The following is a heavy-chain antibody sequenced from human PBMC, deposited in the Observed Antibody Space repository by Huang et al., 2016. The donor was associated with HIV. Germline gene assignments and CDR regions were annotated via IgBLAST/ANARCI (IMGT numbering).Heavy chain of an antibody. CDR2: IYYKGST. Sequence: QLLLQESGPGLVKPSEALALTCAVSGGSIRSSDYHWGWLRQPPGKGLEWIGSIYYKGSTHYSPSLKRRVTIAVDTSKNLFFLNLTSMTAADTAVYYCARHREGPVAYYSGWGSHLNYMDVWGRGRTVVVSS. J-gene: IGHJ6*03. D-gene: IGHD3-10*01. CDR3: ARHREGPVAYYSGWGSHLNYMDV. CDR1: GGSIRSSDYH. V-gene: IGHV4-39*01.